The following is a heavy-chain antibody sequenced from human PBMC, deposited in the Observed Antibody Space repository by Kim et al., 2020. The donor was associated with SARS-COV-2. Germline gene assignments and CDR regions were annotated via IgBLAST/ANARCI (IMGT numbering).Heavy chain of an antibody. J-gene: IGHJ6*02. Sequence: VKGRYTISRDNAKNSLYLQMISLRAEDTAVYYCARGGATMKTYYYGMDVWGQGTTVTVSS. V-gene: IGHV3-21*01. CDR3: ARGGATMKTYYYGMDV.